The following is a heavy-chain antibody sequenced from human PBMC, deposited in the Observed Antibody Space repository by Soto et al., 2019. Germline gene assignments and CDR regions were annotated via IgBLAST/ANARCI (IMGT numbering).Heavy chain of an antibody. CDR1: GGSFSGYY. D-gene: IGHD3-10*01. Sequence: SETLSLTCAVYGGSFSGYYWSWIRQPPGKGLEWIGEINHSGSTNYNPSLKSRVTISVDTSKNQFSLKLSSVTAADTAVYYCARGARTTGGYGSGSPLYYFDYWGQGTLVTVSS. CDR3: ARGARTTGGYGSGSPLYYFDY. V-gene: IGHV4-34*01. CDR2: INHSGST. J-gene: IGHJ4*02.